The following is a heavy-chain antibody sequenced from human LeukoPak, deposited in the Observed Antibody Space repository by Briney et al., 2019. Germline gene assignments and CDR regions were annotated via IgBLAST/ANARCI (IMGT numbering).Heavy chain of an antibody. CDR2: ISSSSSYI. V-gene: IGHV3-21*01. CDR3: AGVVLRSSSGFSLFDY. CDR1: GFTFSIYS. J-gene: IGHJ4*02. D-gene: IGHD6-6*01. Sequence: GGCLRVSPAAPGFTFSIYSMNSVRQGLGKGLEWVSSISSSSSYIYYADSVKGRFTISRDNAKNSLYLQMNSLRAKDTAVYYCAGVVLRSSSGFSLFDYWGQGTLVTVSS.